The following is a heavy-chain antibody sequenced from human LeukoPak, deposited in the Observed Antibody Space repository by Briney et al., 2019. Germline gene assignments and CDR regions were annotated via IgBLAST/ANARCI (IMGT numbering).Heavy chain of an antibody. CDR1: GLTFDDYG. V-gene: IGHV3-20*04. CDR3: AAGSGYDIPSYGLF. Sequence: PGGSLRLSCAASGLTFDDYGMSWVRQAPGKGLEWVSGINWNGGSTGYADSVKGRFTISRDNAKNSLYLQMNSLRAEDTALYYCAAGSGYDIPSYGLFWGQGTLVTVSS. J-gene: IGHJ4*02. CDR2: INWNGGST. D-gene: IGHD5-12*01.